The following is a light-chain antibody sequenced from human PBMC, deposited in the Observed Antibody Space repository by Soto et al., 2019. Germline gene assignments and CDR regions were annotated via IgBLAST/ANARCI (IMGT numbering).Light chain of an antibody. V-gene: IGKV3D-15*01. Sequence: EIVMTQSPATLSLSPGDTATLSCRASQSVDTNLAWYVQKPGQAPRRLMYGVSTWGTGVTARFSGSGSGTEFTLTISSLQSEDFAIYYCQQYNFWPPSTFGQGTKLEMK. CDR2: GVS. CDR3: QQYNFWPPST. J-gene: IGKJ2*01. CDR1: QSVDTN.